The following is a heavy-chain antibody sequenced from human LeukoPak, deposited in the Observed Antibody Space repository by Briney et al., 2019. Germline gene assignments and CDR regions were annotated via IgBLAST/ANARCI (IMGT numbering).Heavy chain of an antibody. D-gene: IGHD3-10*01. CDR3: AKDIRVRGVIITGFDY. V-gene: IGHV3-43*01. CDR1: GFTFDDYT. J-gene: IGHJ4*02. Sequence: PGGSLRLSCAASGFTFDDYTMHWVRQAPGKGLEWVSLISWDGGSTYYADSVKGRFTISRDNSKNSLYLQMNSLRTEDTALYYCAKDIRVRGVIITGFDYWGQGTLVTVSS. CDR2: ISWDGGST.